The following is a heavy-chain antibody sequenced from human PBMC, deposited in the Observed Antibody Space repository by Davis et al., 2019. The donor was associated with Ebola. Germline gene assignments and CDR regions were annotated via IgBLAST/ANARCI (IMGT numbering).Heavy chain of an antibody. Sequence: GESLKISCAVSGFTVSSNYMSWVRQAPGKGLEWVSVIYSGGSTYYADSVKGRFTISRDNSKNTLYLQMNSLRAEDTAVYYCARSGCPVGYYYYYMDVWGKGTTVTVSS. J-gene: IGHJ6*03. CDR3: ARSGCPVGYYYYYMDV. CDR2: IYSGGST. V-gene: IGHV3-53*01. CDR1: GFTVSSNY. D-gene: IGHD4/OR15-4a*01.